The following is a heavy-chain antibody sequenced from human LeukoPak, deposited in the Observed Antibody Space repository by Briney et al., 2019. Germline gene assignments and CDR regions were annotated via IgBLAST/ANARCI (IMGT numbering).Heavy chain of an antibody. CDR2: INTNTGNP. J-gene: IGHJ6*02. V-gene: IGHV7-4-1*02. CDR1: GYTFTSYA. Sequence: ASVKVSCKASGYTFTSYAMNWVRQAPGQGLEWMGWINTNTGNPTYAQGFTGRFVFSLDTSVSTAYLQISSLKAEDTAVYYCAREGDIVVVPAAPWGMDVWGRGTTVTVSS. D-gene: IGHD2-2*01. CDR3: AREGDIVVVPAAPWGMDV.